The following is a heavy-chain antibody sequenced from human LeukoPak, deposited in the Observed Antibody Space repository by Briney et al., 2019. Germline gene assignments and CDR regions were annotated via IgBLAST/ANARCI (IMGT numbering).Heavy chain of an antibody. D-gene: IGHD5-24*01. V-gene: IGHV4-59*08. CDR3: ARHGGWERWLQFGAFDI. CDR1: GGSISSYY. J-gene: IGHJ3*02. Sequence: PSETLSLTCTVSGGSISSYYWSWIRQPPGKGLEWIGYIYYSGSTNYNPSLKSRVTISVDTSKNQFSLKLSSVTAADTAVYYCARHGGWERWLQFGAFDIWGQGTMVTVSS. CDR2: IYYSGST.